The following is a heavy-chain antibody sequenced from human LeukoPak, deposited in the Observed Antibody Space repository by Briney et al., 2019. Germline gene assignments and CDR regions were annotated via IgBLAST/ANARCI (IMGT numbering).Heavy chain of an antibody. CDR2: ILYDGMNK. Sequence: PGGSLRLSCAASVFTFSIYGVHGVRDAPRRGGGWVTFILYDGMNKYYADSVKGGFAISRDNSKNTLYLQMNSLRAEDTAVYYCAKGSLAGGSYYFDYWGQGTLVTVSS. V-gene: IGHV3-30*02. J-gene: IGHJ4*02. CDR3: AKGSLAGGSYYFDY. D-gene: IGHD1-26*01. CDR1: VFTFSIYG.